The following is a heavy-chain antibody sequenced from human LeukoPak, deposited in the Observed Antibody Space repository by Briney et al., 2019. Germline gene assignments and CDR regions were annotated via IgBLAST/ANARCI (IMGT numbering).Heavy chain of an antibody. V-gene: IGHV4-59*01. Sequence: SETLSLTCTVSGGSISSYYWSWVRQPPGKGLEWIGNIHYSGITHYNPSLKSRVSLFVDTSKKQVSLKLRSLTAADTAVYYCAKCGDFSSSSWVHYWGQGTLVTVSS. CDR3: AKCGDFSSSSWVHY. CDR2: IHYSGIT. D-gene: IGHD6-6*01. CDR1: GGSISSYY. J-gene: IGHJ4*02.